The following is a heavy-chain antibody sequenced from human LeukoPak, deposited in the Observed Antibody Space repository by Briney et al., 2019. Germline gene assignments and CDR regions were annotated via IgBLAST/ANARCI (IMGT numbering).Heavy chain of an antibody. V-gene: IGHV1-2*02. J-gene: IGHJ3*02. CDR2: ITLNSGGT. CDR1: GHTFTVYY. D-gene: IGHD1-26*01. CDR3: ARQTYSGSYYAFDI. Sequence: ASVKVSCKASGHTFTVYYIHWVRQAPGQGLEWMGWITLNSGGTNYAQKFQGRVTMTRDTSISTAYMELSRLRSDDTAVYYCARQTYSGSYYAFDIWGQGTLVTVSS.